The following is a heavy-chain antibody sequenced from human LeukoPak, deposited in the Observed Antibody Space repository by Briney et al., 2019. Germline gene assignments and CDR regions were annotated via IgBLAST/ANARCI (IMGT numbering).Heavy chain of an antibody. J-gene: IGHJ4*02. CDR3: ARAIDYDFWSGFDY. Sequence: GASVKVSCKASGGTFSSYAISWVRQAPGQGLEWMGGIIPIFGTANYAQKFQGRVTITADESTSTAYMELRSLRSDDTAVYYCARAIDYDFWSGFDYWGQGTLVTVSS. CDR1: GGTFSSYA. D-gene: IGHD3-3*01. V-gene: IGHV1-69*13. CDR2: IIPIFGTA.